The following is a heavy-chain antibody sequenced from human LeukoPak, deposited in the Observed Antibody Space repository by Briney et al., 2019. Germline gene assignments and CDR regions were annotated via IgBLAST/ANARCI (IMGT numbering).Heavy chain of an antibody. Sequence: GGFLRLSCTASGFTFSSYWMSWVRQAPGKGLEWVANIKEDGSAKYYVDSVKDRFTISRDNAKNSLYLQMNSLRAEDTAVYYCAQEHVDSSGYYYVPNWFDPWGQGTLVIVSS. CDR3: AQEHVDSSGYYYVPNWFDP. CDR2: IKEDGSAK. D-gene: IGHD3-22*01. J-gene: IGHJ5*02. V-gene: IGHV3-7*01. CDR1: GFTFSSYW.